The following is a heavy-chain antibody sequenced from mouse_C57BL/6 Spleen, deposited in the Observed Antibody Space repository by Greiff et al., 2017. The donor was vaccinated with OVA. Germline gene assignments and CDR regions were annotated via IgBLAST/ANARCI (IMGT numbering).Heavy chain of an antibody. J-gene: IGHJ3*01. CDR2: ISGGGGNT. Sequence: EVQLMESGGGLVKPGGSLKLSCAASGFTFSSYTMSWVRQTPEKRLEWVAPISGGGGNTSYPDSVTGRFTISSDNAKYTLYLQMSSQRSKDTALYYCAREGIYYDNYEFAYWGQGTLVTVSA. CDR1: GFTFSSYT. D-gene: IGHD2-1*01. V-gene: IGHV5-9*01. CDR3: AREGIYYDNYEFAY.